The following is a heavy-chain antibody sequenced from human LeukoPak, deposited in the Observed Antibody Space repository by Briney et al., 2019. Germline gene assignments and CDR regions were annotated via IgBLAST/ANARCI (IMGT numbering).Heavy chain of an antibody. V-gene: IGHV5-51*01. CDR2: IYPGDSDT. Sequence: HGESLKISCKGSGYSFTGYWVVWVRQMSGKGLEWVGIIYPGDSDTRYSPSFQGQVTISADKSISTAYLQWSSLQASDTAMYYCARALGSKYYYYYMDVWGKGTTVTVSS. CDR1: GYSFTGYW. D-gene: IGHD7-27*01. J-gene: IGHJ6*03. CDR3: ARALGSKYYYYYMDV.